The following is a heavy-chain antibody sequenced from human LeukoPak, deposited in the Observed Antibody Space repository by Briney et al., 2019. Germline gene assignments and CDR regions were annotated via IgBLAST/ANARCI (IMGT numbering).Heavy chain of an antibody. CDR3: ARGFAD. V-gene: IGHV5-51*01. CDR2: INRGDSDA. CDR1: GYTFTNYW. Sequence: NTGGSLRISCQGSGYTFTNYWVGWVRQMPGKGLEWMGIINRGDSDARYSPSFQGLVTISVDRSIDTAYLQWSSLKATDTAMYYCARGFADWGQGTPVTVSS. J-gene: IGHJ4*02.